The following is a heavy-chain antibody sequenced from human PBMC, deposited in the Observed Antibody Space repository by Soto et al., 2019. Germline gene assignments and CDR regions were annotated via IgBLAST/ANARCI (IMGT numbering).Heavy chain of an antibody. CDR2: IMGGAGST. CDR3: AKRFTRYYYDSSGYYRDYYYYGMDV. J-gene: IGHJ6*02. D-gene: IGHD3-22*01. V-gene: IGHV3-23*01. CDR1: GFTFITYA. Sequence: GGSLRLPCAASGFTFITYAMSCVRQAPGKGPEWGSAIMGGAGSTYYADSVKGRFTLSRDNSKNTRYLQMHSLRAEDTAVYYCAKRFTRYYYDSSGYYRDYYYYGMDVWGQGTTVTVCS.